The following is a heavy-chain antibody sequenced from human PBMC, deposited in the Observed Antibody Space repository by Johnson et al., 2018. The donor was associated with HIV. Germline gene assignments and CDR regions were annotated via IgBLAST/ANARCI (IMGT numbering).Heavy chain of an antibody. CDR2: ISSSGSTI. Sequence: QEKLVESGGGLVKPGGSLRLSCAASGFTFSDYYMSWIRQAPGKGPDWVSYISSSGSTIYYADSVKGRFTISRDNAKNSLYLQMNSLRAEDTAVYYCARDFVGGVPQGAFDIWGQGTMVTVSS. V-gene: IGHV3-11*04. J-gene: IGHJ3*02. CDR3: ARDFVGGVPQGAFDI. D-gene: IGHD1-1*01. CDR1: GFTFSDYY.